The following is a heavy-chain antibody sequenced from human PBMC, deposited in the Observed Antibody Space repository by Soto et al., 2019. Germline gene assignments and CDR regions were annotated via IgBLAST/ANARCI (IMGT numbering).Heavy chain of an antibody. CDR3: TTFYGSNY. V-gene: IGHV3-15*07. Sequence: EVQLVESGGGLVKPGESLRLACAASGFSVNDAWMNWVRQAPGEGLEWVGRIQSQADGGTTDYAASMKGRFIISRDDSPNSLFLQINSLETEDTGIYFCTTFYGSNYWVQGTLVTVSS. CDR1: GFSVNDAW. D-gene: IGHD4-17*01. CDR2: IQSQADGGTT. J-gene: IGHJ4*02.